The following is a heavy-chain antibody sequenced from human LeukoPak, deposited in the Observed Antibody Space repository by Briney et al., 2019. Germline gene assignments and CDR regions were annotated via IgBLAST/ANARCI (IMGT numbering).Heavy chain of an antibody. CDR3: ARQAGYCSSTSCYTSWFDP. D-gene: IGHD2-2*02. Sequence: SETLSLTCTVSGGSVSSYYWSWIRQPPGKGLEWIGYIYTSGSTNYNPSLKSRVTISVDTSKNQFSLKLSSVTAADTAVYYCARQAGYCSSTSCYTSWFDPWGQGTLVTVSS. CDR1: GGSVSSYY. CDR2: IYTSGST. V-gene: IGHV4-4*09. J-gene: IGHJ5*02.